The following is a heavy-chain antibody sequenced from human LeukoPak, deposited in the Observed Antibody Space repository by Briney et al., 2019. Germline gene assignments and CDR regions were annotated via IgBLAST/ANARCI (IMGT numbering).Heavy chain of an antibody. D-gene: IGHD3-16*01. J-gene: IGHJ6*03. V-gene: IGHV3-48*03. Sequence: GGSLRLSCAASGFTFSSYEMNWVRQAPGKGLEWVSYISSSGSTIYYADSVKGRFTISRDNAKNSLYLQMNSLRAEDTAVYYCAKDYLGGYYYYYMDVWGKGTTVTVSS. CDR2: ISSSGSTI. CDR3: AKDYLGGYYYYYMDV. CDR1: GFTFSSYE.